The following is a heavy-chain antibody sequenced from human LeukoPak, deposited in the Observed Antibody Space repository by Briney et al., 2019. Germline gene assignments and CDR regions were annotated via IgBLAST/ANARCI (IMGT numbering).Heavy chain of an antibody. CDR2: VDPEDGET. Sequence: ASVKISCKVSGYTFTDSYIHWVQQAPGKGLEWVGLVDPEDGETIYAEKFQGRVTITADTSTDTVYMELSSLRSEDTAVYYCATSTEVPRGYYGMDVWGQGTTVSVS. CDR1: GYTFTDSY. V-gene: IGHV1-69-2*01. J-gene: IGHJ6*02. D-gene: IGHD1-14*01. CDR3: ATSTEVPRGYYGMDV.